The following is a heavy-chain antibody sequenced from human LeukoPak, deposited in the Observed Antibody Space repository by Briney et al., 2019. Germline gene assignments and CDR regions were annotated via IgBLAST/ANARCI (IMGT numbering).Heavy chain of an antibody. J-gene: IGHJ6*02. CDR3: XRGRRGKITIFGVVLYGMDV. CDR1: GGSFSGYY. D-gene: IGHD3-3*01. V-gene: IGHV4-34*01. CDR2: INHSGST. Sequence: SETLSLTCAVYGGSFSGYYWSWIRQPPGKGLEWIGEINHSGSTNYNPSLKSRVTISVDTSKNQFSLKLSSVTAADTAVYYCXRGRRGKITIFGVVLYGMDVWGQGTTVTVSS.